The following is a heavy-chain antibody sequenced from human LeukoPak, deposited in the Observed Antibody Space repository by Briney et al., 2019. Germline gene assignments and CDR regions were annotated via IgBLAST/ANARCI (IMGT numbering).Heavy chain of an antibody. J-gene: IGHJ4*02. D-gene: IGHD6-19*01. Sequence: GGSLRLSCAASGFTFSDYYMSWIRQAPGKGLEWVSYISSSSNTIYYADSVKGRFTISRDNAKNSLYLQMNSLRAEDTAVYYCARDMVGYSNGPALFDYWGQGTLVTVSS. CDR3: ARDMVGYSNGPALFDY. CDR1: GFTFSDYY. V-gene: IGHV3-11*04. CDR2: ISSSSNTI.